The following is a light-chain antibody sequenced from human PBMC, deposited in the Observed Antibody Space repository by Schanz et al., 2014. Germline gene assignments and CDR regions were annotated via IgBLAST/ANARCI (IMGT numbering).Light chain of an antibody. J-gene: IGKJ1*01. V-gene: IGKV1-5*01. Sequence: DIQMTQSPSTLSASVGDRVTLTCRASQSISSWLAWYQQKPGKAPKLLIYDASSLESGVPSRFSGSGSGTDFTLTISSLQPEDFATYYCQQSYSTLRTFGQGTKVEIK. CDR3: QQSYSTLRT. CDR2: DAS. CDR1: QSISSW.